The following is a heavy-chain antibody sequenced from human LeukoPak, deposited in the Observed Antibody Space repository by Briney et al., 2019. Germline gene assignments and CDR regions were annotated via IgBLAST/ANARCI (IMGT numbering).Heavy chain of an antibody. CDR3: ARDRCSITSRYPPSGYYYGMDV. J-gene: IGHJ6*02. D-gene: IGHD2-2*01. Sequence: ASVKVSCKASGYTFTGYYIQWVRQAPGQGLDWMGWINPNSGGTNYAQKFQGRVTMTGDTSIGTAYMELSGLRSDDTAMYYCARDRCSITSRYPPSGYYYGMDVWGQGTTVTVSS. CDR1: GYTFTGYY. CDR2: INPNSGGT. V-gene: IGHV1-2*02.